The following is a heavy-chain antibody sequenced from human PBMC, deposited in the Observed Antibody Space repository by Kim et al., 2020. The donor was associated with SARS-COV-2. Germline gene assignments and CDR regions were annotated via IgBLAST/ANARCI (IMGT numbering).Heavy chain of an antibody. V-gene: IGHV3-74*01. Sequence: TDYVDSVKGRFTISRDNAKNTLYLQMNSLRAEDTAVYYCARDQVALGDYWGQGTVVTVSS. CDR3: ARDQVALGDY. CDR2: T. J-gene: IGHJ4*02. D-gene: IGHD7-27*01.